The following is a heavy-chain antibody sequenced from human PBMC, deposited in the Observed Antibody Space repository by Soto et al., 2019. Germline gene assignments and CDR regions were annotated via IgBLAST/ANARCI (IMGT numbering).Heavy chain of an antibody. CDR2: IYYRGNA. CDR1: DDSINSDKYY. V-gene: IGHV4-39*01. CDR3: ARLEGLATISYYFDF. J-gene: IGHJ4*02. D-gene: IGHD3-9*01. Sequence: PSETLSLTCSVSDDSINSDKYYWGWIRQPPGKGLEWIGSIYYRGNAYYNQSLQTRVTISLDKSKSQFSLKLNSVTAAYSVVYFCARLEGLATISYYFDFWGPGALVTVSS.